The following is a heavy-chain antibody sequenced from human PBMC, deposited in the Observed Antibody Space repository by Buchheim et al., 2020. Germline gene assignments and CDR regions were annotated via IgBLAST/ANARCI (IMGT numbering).Heavy chain of an antibody. CDR1: RTTFSNYG. CDR3: ARNLGVGTAPNANKYLYIMDA. V-gene: IGHV3-30-3*01. D-gene: IGHD1/OR15-1a*01. CDR2: ISHDGSTS. J-gene: IGHJ6*02. Sequence: QVQLVESGGGVVQPGGSLRLSCAISRTTFSNYGFHWVRQAPGKGPEWVAVISHDGSTSYYADSMKGRFTISRDTYRDTRYLQMSRLRVEDTAVYYCARNLGVGTAPNANKYLYIMDAWGQGTT.